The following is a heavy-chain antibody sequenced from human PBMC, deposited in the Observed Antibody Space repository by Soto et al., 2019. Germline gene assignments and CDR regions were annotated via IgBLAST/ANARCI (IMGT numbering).Heavy chain of an antibody. Sequence: GGSLRLSCAASGFTFSSYGMHWVRQAPGKGLEWVAVISYDGSNKYYADSVKGRFTISRDNSKNTLYLQMNSLRAEDTAVYYCAKERPGIAVAGPFDYWGQGTLVTVSS. CDR3: AKERPGIAVAGPFDY. D-gene: IGHD6-19*01. J-gene: IGHJ4*02. CDR2: ISYDGSNK. V-gene: IGHV3-30*18. CDR1: GFTFSSYG.